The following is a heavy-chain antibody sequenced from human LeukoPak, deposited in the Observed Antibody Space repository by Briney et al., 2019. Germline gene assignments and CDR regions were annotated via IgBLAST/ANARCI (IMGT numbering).Heavy chain of an antibody. CDR3: ARDDPLFDY. V-gene: IGHV1-8*01. CDR2: MNPNSGNT. J-gene: IGHJ4*02. CDR1: GYTFTSYD. Sequence: GASVKVSCKASGYTFTSYDINWVRQATGQGLEWMGWMNPNSGNTGYAQKFQGRVTMTRDTSISTAYMELSRLRSDDTAVYYCARDDPLFDYWGQGTLVTVSS.